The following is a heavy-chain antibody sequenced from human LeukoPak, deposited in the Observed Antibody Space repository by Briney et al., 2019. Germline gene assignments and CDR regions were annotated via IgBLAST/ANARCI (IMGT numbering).Heavy chain of an antibody. CDR3: AREFIAVAGTKGGYYYYMDV. J-gene: IGHJ6*03. CDR1: GFTFSSYE. CDR2: ISSSGSTI. Sequence: GGSLRLSCAASGFTFSSYEMNWVRQAPGKGLEWVSYISSSGSTIYYADSVKGRFTISRDNAKNSLYLQMNSLRAEDTAVYYCAREFIAVAGTKGGYYYYMDVWGKGTTVTVSS. V-gene: IGHV3-48*03. D-gene: IGHD6-19*01.